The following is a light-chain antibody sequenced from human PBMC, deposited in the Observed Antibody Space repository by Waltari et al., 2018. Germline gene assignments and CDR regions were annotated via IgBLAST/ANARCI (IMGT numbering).Light chain of an antibody. V-gene: IGLV4-69*01. J-gene: IGLJ3*02. CDR2: VNSDGSH. CDR1: RGTRSNV. CDR3: QTGGHGTWV. Sequence: QLVLTQSPSASASLGASAKLPCTLTRGTRSNVNAWHQQQPEKGPRYLMKVNSDGSHSKGDWIPDRFSGSSSGAERYLTISSLQSEDEADYYCQTGGHGTWVFGGGTKLTVL.